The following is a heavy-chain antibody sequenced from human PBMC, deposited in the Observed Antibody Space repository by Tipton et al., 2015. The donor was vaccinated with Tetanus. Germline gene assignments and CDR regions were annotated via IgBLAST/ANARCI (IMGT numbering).Heavy chain of an antibody. J-gene: IGHJ5*02. CDR1: GGSFSLYY. D-gene: IGHD6-13*01. Sequence: TLSLTCTVSGGSFSLYYWNWVRQSPGKGLEWIGYIYYSGSTNYNPSLKSRVTISVDTSKNQFSLKLSSVTAADTAVYYCACNPKIAAAGTGEDSGWFDPWGQGTLVTVSS. CDR3: ACNPKIAAAGTGEDSGWFDP. CDR2: IYYSGST. V-gene: IGHV4-59*01.